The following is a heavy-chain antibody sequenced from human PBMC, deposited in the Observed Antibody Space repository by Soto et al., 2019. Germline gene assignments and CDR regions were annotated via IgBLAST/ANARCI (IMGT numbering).Heavy chain of an antibody. CDR2: IWYDGSNK. J-gene: IGHJ4*02. CDR1: GFTFSSYG. Sequence: QVQLVESGGGVVQPGRSLRLSCAASGFTFSSYGMHWVRQAPGKGLEWVAVIWYDGSNKYYADSVKGRFTISRDNSKNALYLQMTSLRAEDTAVYXXXXXXXXXXXXENVGGQGTLVTVSS. V-gene: IGHV3-33*01. D-gene: IGHD2-21*01. CDR3: XXXXXXXXXXENV.